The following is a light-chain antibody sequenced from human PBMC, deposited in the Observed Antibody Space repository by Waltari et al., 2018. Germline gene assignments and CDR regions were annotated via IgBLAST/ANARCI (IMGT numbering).Light chain of an antibody. J-gene: IGLJ6*01. CDR3: SSYTRSGGRI. CDR2: GVK. Sequence: QSVLTQPVSVSGSLGQSITISCTGPSSDGGGSDYVSWYQQHQNQAPRLIIDGVKNRPSGISSRFSASKSGNTASLTISGLQSDDESHYYCSSYTRSGGRIFGSGTKVTVL. CDR1: SSDGGGSDY. V-gene: IGLV2-14*03.